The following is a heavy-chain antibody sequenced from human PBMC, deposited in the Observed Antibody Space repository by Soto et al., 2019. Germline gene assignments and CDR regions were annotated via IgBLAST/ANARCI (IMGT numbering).Heavy chain of an antibody. CDR1: GGSISSGDYY. D-gene: IGHD2-2*03. V-gene: IGHV4-30-4*01. CDR3: ARDPMDIVVVPALNYGMDV. CDR2: IYYSGST. J-gene: IGHJ6*02. Sequence: PSETLSLTCTVSGGSISSGDYYWSWTRQPPGKGLEWIGYIYYSGSTYYNPSLKSRVTISVDTSKNQFSLKLSSVTAADTAVYYCARDPMDIVVVPALNYGMDVWGQGTTVTVS.